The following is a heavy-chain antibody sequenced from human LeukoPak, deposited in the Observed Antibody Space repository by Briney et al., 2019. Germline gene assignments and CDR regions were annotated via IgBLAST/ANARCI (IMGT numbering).Heavy chain of an antibody. J-gene: IGHJ4*02. CDR2: IIPIFGTA. D-gene: IGHD6-13*01. CDR3: ARYSSTLRGLDY. V-gene: IGHV1-69*05. CDR1: GYTFTSYG. Sequence: ASVKVSCKASGYTFTSYGISWVRQAPGQGLEWMGGIIPIFGTANYAQKFQGRVTITTDESTSTAYMELSSLRSEDTAVYYCARYSSTLRGLDYWGQGTLVTVSS.